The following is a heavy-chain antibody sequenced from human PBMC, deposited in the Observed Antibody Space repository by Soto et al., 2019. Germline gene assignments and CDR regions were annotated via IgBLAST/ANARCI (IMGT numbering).Heavy chain of an antibody. CDR1: GFTFGDYW. CDR3: AKLGSGYYTGLYFDY. V-gene: IGHV3-7*03. J-gene: IGHJ4*02. CDR2: MKKDGSEK. Sequence: EVHLVASGGALVQRGGSLRLSCAASGFTFGDYWMSWVRQPPGKGLEWVAHMKKDGSEKYYVDSVKGRFTVSRDNTKNSLYLQMNSLRAEDTAVYYCAKLGSGYYTGLYFDYWGPGTLVTVSS. D-gene: IGHD3-3*01.